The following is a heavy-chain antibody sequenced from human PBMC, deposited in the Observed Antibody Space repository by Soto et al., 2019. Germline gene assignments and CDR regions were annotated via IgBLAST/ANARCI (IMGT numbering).Heavy chain of an antibody. V-gene: IGHV4-38-2*02. J-gene: IGHJ5*02. Sequence: SETLSLTCHVSGYAITSGYYLALFRQARGEGLEWIGSVYHNGKTYYKPSLRSRVTISVDTAKNQFSLRLTSVTAADTAVYHCATDKRVTMIGGWFDPWGQGILVTVSS. CDR1: GYAITSGYY. CDR3: ATDKRVTMIGGWFDP. CDR2: VYHNGKT. D-gene: IGHD3-22*01.